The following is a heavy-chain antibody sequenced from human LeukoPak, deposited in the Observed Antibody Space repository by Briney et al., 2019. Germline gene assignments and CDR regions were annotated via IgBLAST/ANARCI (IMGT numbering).Heavy chain of an antibody. CDR1: GGSISSYY. V-gene: IGHV4-59*01. Sequence: SETLSLTCTVSGGSISSYYWSWIRQPPGKGLEWIGYIYYSGSTNYNPSLKSRVTISVDTSKNQFSLKMSSVPAADTAVYYCARESIAVAGIYYFDYWGQGTLVTVSS. J-gene: IGHJ4*02. CDR2: IYYSGST. D-gene: IGHD6-19*01. CDR3: ARESIAVAGIYYFDY.